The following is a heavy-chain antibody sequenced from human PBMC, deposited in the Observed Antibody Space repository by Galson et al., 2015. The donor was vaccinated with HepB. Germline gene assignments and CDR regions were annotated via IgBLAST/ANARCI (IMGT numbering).Heavy chain of an antibody. CDR2: IYFSGST. J-gene: IGHJ4*02. CDR3: ARGNTVATPDSNYFDY. Sequence: SETLSLTCIVSGGSMNSYYWSWIRQPPGKGLEWIAYIYFSGSTNYNPSLKSRVTISADTSKNQFSLNLNSVTAADTAVYYCARGNTVATPDSNYFDYWGQGTLVTVSS. V-gene: IGHV4-59*08. CDR1: GGSMNSYY. D-gene: IGHD4-23*01.